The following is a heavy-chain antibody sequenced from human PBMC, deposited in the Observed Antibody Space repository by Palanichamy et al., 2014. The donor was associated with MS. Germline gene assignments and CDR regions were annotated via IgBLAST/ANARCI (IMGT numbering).Heavy chain of an antibody. J-gene: IGHJ4*02. V-gene: IGHV3-30*04. CDR3: AREGPPSDRWKNDY. D-gene: IGHD1-1*01. CDR1: GFTFNSYA. CDR2: ISYDGSNK. Sequence: QVQLVESGGGVVQPGRSLRLSCVASGFTFNSYAMHWVRQAPGKGLEWVAVISYDGSNKYYAGSVKGRFTISRDNSKNTLYLQMNSLRAEDTAVYYCAREGPPSDRWKNDYWGQGTLVTVSS.